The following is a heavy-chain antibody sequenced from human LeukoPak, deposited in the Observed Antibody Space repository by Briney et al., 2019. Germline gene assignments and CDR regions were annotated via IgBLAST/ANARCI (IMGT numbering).Heavy chain of an antibody. V-gene: IGHV3-23*01. D-gene: IGHD2/OR15-2a*01. CDR1: GFSFSSKT. J-gene: IGHJ4*02. CDR3: ARDEDTSALSEY. CDR2: ISNNGGRT. Sequence: PGGSLRLSCAGSGFSFSSKTMSWVRQAPGRGLEWVSAISNNGGRTDYADSVKGRFTISRDNSKSTLYLHMDSLRAEDTAVYYCARDEDTSALSEYWGQGTLVTVSS.